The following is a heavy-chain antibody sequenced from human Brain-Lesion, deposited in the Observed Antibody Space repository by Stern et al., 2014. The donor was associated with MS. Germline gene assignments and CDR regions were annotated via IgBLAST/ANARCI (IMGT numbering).Heavy chain of an antibody. CDR3: ARDITGSSAYFAY. CDR2: ISWNSGTI. CDR1: GFPFDDYA. J-gene: IGHJ4*02. D-gene: IGHD1-14*01. Sequence: EVQLVESGGDLVQPGRSLRLSCAAFGFPFDDYAMHWVRQAPGPCLDWVAGISWNSGTIGYADSVKGRFTTSRDNAYSSLYLQMNSLRPEDTALYYCARDITGSSAYFAYWGQGTLVTVSS. V-gene: IGHV3-9*01.